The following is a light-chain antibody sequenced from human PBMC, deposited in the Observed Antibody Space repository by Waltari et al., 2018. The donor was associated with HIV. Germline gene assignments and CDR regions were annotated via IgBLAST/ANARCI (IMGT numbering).Light chain of an antibody. J-gene: IGKJ1*01. CDR2: DAA. Sequence: DIVLTQSPATLSLSPGERATLSCGASQSVTRNYLAWYQQKRGLAPRLLIYDAASRATGIPDRFSGSGSGTDFTFTITRLEPEDFAVYYCQQYATSPTFGQGTKVEIK. V-gene: IGKV3D-20*01. CDR1: QSVTRNY. CDR3: QQYATSPT.